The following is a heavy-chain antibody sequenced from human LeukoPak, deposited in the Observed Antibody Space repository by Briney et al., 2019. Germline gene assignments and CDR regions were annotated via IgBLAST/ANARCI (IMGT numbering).Heavy chain of an antibody. J-gene: IGHJ3*02. Sequence: SETLSLTCTVSGYSISSGYYWGWIRQPPGKGLEWIGSIYYSGSTYYNPSLKSRVTISVDTSKNQFSLKLSSVTAADTAVYYCARVVRGNGAFDIWGQGTMVTVSS. CDR2: IYYSGST. D-gene: IGHD3-10*01. V-gene: IGHV4-38-2*02. CDR3: ARVVRGNGAFDI. CDR1: GYSISSGYY.